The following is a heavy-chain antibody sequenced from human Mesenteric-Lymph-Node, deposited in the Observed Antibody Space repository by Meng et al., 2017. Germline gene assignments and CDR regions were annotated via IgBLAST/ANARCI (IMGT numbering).Heavy chain of an antibody. CDR2: IIPILGIA. CDR3: ARDEGGWLTAPDY. Sequence: QLVQSVAEVKKPGSPVKDYCKASGGTFSSYTISWVQQAPGQGLEWMGRIIPILGIANYAQKFQGRVTITADKSTSTAYMELSSLRSEDTAVYYCARDEGGWLTAPDYWGQGTLVTVSS. V-gene: IGHV1-69*08. CDR1: GGTFSSYT. J-gene: IGHJ4*02. D-gene: IGHD5-24*01.